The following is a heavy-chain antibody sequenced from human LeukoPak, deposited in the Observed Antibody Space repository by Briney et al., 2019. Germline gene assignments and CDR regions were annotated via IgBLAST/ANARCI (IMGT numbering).Heavy chain of an antibody. Sequence: GASVKVSCKASGYTFTTAGIGWVRQAPGQVLEWMGWISTYHGNTNYAQIFQDRVTLTTDTSTSTAYMELRRLRSDDTAVYYCARDQATIILGYFDYWGQGTLVTVSS. J-gene: IGHJ4*02. CDR2: ISTYHGNT. CDR3: ARDQATIILGYFDY. D-gene: IGHD1-26*01. V-gene: IGHV1-18*01. CDR1: GYTFTTAG.